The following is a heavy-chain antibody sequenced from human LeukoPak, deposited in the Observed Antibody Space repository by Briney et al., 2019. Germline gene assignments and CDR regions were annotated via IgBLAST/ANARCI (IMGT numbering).Heavy chain of an antibody. CDR1: VGTFSRYA. Sequence: SVPVSCKASVGTFSRYAISWVRQAPGQGLDWMGVIIPIFCTANYAHKFNGRATITTDKSTSTVSVSLSSLRSADTAVYYCATDKGGGYGGYFDYSGEGTLVTASS. V-gene: IGHV1-69*05. CDR2: IIPIFCTA. CDR3: ATDKGGGYGGYFDY. D-gene: IGHD4-23*01. J-gene: IGHJ4*02.